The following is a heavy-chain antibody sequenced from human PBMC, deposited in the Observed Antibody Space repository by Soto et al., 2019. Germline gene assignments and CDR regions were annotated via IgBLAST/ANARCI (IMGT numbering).Heavy chain of an antibody. CDR2: MSGSGDAA. J-gene: IGHJ4*02. V-gene: IGHV3-23*01. D-gene: IGHD3-3*01. Sequence: EVQLLESGGGLVQPGGSLRLSCAASGFTFSDYGMSWVRQAPGKGLEWVSVMSGSGDAAYYADSVKGRFTISRDNCKNTLYLQMNSLRAEDTAVYFCAKKVTIYAVDPADYWCQGTHVAVSS. CDR3: AKKVTIYAVDPADY. CDR1: GFTFSDYG.